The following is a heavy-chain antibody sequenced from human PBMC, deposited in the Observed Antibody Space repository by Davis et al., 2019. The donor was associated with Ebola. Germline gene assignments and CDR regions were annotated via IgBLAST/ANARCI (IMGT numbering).Heavy chain of an antibody. Sequence: GGSLRLSCAASGFTFSSYWMSWVRQAPGKGLEWVANIKQDGSEKYYVASVKGRFTISRDNAKNSLYLQMNSLRAEDTAVYYCARDLQHEEQWLVGYWYFDLWGRGTLVTVSS. CDR3: ARDLQHEEQWLVGYWYFDL. V-gene: IGHV3-7*01. J-gene: IGHJ2*01. CDR2: IKQDGSEK. D-gene: IGHD6-19*01. CDR1: GFTFSSYW.